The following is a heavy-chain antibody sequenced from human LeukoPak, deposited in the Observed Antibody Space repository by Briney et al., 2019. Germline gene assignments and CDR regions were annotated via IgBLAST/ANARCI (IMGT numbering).Heavy chain of an antibody. D-gene: IGHD3-3*01. CDR1: GFTFSSYA. CDR3: ARVPVWSGCYLFDY. J-gene: IGHJ4*02. CDR2: ISGSSTTI. Sequence: PGGSLRLSCAASGFTFSSYAMNWVRRAPGKGLEWVSYISGSSTTIYYADSVKGRFTISRDNAKNSLYLQMNSLRAEDTAVYYCARVPVWSGCYLFDYWGQGTLVTVSS. V-gene: IGHV3-48*01.